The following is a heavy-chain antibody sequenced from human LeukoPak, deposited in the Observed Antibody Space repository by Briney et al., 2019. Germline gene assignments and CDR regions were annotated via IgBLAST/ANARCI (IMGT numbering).Heavy chain of an antibody. J-gene: IGHJ4*02. D-gene: IGHD6-13*01. CDR2: ISYDGSNK. Sequence: GGPLRLSCAASGFTFSSYAMHWVRQAPGKGLEWVAVISYDGSNKYYADSVKGRFTISRDNSKNTLYLQMNSLRAEDTAVYYCAKIPGIAAALGYYFDYWGQGTLVTVSS. CDR1: GFTFSSYA. V-gene: IGHV3-30*04. CDR3: AKIPGIAAALGYYFDY.